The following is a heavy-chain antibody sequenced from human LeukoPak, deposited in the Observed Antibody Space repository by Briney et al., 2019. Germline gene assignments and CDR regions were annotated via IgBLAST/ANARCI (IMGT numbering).Heavy chain of an antibody. CDR2: INPNSGGT. D-gene: IGHD5-18*01. CDR1: GYTFTGYY. V-gene: IGHV1-2*02. J-gene: IGHJ4*02. CDR3: ARVRDRMKGYKFDY. Sequence: ASVTVSCKASGYTFTGYYMHWVRQAPGQGLEWMGWINPNSGGTNYAQKFQGRVTMTRDTSISTAYMELRRLRSDDTATYYCARVRDRMKGYKFDYWGQGTLVTVSS.